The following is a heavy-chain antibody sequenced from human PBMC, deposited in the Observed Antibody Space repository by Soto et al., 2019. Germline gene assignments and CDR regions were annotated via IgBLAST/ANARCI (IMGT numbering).Heavy chain of an antibody. D-gene: IGHD1-1*01. V-gene: IGHV1-18*01. CDR2: ISAHNGNT. CDR1: GYTFTSYG. J-gene: IGHJ4*02. CDR3: ARGRYGDY. Sequence: QVHLVQSGAEVKKPGASVKVSCKASGYTFTSYGITWVRQAPGQGLVWMGWISAHNGNTDYAQKLQGRVIVPRDTSTSTAYMELRSLRSDDTAVYYCARGRYGDYWGQGALVTVSS.